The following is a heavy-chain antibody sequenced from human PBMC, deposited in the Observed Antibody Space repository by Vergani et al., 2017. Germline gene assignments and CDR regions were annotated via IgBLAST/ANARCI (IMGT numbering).Heavy chain of an antibody. D-gene: IGHD5-24*01. Sequence: EVQLLQSEGAVVQPGGSLRLSCVASGFTFSSHAMSWGRQGHGQGLEWVSSSKNTGDSTHYADSVKGRFTISRDNSKNTLYLQMNSLRVEDTAVYYCGRGRENYNWGQGTLVTVSS. CDR2: SKNTGDST. CDR1: GFTFSSHA. J-gene: IGHJ4*02. CDR3: GRGRENYN. V-gene: IGHV3-23*01.